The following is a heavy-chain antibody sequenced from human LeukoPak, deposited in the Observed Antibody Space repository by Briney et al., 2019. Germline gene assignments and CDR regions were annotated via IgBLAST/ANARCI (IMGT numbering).Heavy chain of an antibody. J-gene: IGHJ3*02. V-gene: IGHV3-21*01. Sequence: GGSLRLSCAASGFSFSSYSLNWVRQAPGKGLVWVSCISSGSTYIYYADSVKGRFTISRDNAKNSLYLQMNSLRAEDTAVYYCARETYEGAFDIWGQGTMVTVS. CDR2: ISSGSTYI. D-gene: IGHD3-3*01. CDR1: GFSFSSYS. CDR3: ARETYEGAFDI.